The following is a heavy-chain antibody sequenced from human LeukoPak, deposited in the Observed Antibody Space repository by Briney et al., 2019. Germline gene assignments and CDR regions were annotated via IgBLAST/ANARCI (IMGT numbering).Heavy chain of an antibody. Sequence: GGSLRLSCAASGFTFSSFAMNWARQAPGKGLEWVSAISSSGGSTYYADSVKGRFTISRDNSKNTLYLQMNSLRAEDAAVYYCAKGMGATNFYYFDYWGQGTLATVSS. CDR2: ISSSGGST. V-gene: IGHV3-23*01. CDR3: AKGMGATNFYYFDY. J-gene: IGHJ4*02. D-gene: IGHD1-26*01. CDR1: GFTFSSFA.